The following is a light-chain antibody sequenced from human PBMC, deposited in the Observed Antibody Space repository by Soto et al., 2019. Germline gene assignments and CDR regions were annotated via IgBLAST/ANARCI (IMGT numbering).Light chain of an antibody. Sequence: QSAPTQPASVSGSPGQSITISCTGTSSDVGGYNYVSWYQQHPGKAPKLMIYDVSNRPSGVSNRFSGSKSGNTASLTISGLQAEYEADYYCSSYTGSSTPYVVGTGTQLTVL. J-gene: IGLJ1*01. CDR3: SSYTGSSTPYV. CDR1: SSDVGGYNY. CDR2: DVS. V-gene: IGLV2-14*01.